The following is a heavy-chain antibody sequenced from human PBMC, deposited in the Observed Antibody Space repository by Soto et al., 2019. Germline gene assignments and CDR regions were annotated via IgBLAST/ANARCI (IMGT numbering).Heavy chain of an antibody. CDR1: GGSISRYY. CDR2: IYYSGNT. V-gene: IGHV4-59*01. CDR3: ARASIPTYHFDY. Sequence: SETLSLTCTVSGGSISRYYWSWIRQSPGKGLEWIGYIYYSGNTKYNPSLKSRVTISVDTSKNQFSLRLTSVIAAATAVYYCARASIPTYHFDYRGQGTLVPVSS. D-gene: IGHD2-21*01. J-gene: IGHJ4*02.